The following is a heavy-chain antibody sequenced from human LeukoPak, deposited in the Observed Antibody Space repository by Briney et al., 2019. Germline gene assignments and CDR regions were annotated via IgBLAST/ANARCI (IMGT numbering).Heavy chain of an antibody. D-gene: IGHD2-8*02. Sequence: GGSLRLSCAASGFTFSNAWMSWVRQAPGKGLEWVGRIKSKTDGGTTDYAAPVKGRFTISRDDSKNTLYLQMNSLKIEDTAVYFCSTGYSTGWYVFWGQGTLVTVSS. J-gene: IGHJ5*01. CDR3: STGYSTGWYVF. V-gene: IGHV3-15*01. CDR2: IKSKTDGGTT. CDR1: GFTFSNAW.